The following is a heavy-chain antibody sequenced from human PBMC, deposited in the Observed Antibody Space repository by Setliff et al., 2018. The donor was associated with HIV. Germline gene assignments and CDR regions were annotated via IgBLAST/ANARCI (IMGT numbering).Heavy chain of an antibody. V-gene: IGHV1-18*01. CDR3: ARDDVGYCSGGSCYHLFDTFDI. CDR2: ISSYNDNT. CDR1: GYSFTNYG. J-gene: IGHJ3*02. D-gene: IGHD2-15*01. Sequence: ASVKVSCKASGYSFTNYGISWVRQAPGQGLEWMGWISSYNDNTNYALNLQGRVTMTTDTSTSTAYMELRSLRSDDTAVYYCARDDVGYCSGGSCYHLFDTFDIWGQGTVGTVS.